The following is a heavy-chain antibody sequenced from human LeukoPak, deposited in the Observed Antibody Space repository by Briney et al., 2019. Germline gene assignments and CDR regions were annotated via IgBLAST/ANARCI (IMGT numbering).Heavy chain of an antibody. J-gene: IGHJ4*02. V-gene: IGHV3-23*01. CDR3: AKRAGHFLTGYYSDY. D-gene: IGHD3/OR15-3a*01. Sequence: GGSLRLSCAASGFTFSSYAMSWVRQAPGKGLEWVSATSGSGGSTYYADSVKGRFTISRDNSKNTVYLQMNSLRAEDTAVYYCAKRAGHFLTGYYSDYWGQGTLVTVSS. CDR1: GFTFSSYA. CDR2: TSGSGGST.